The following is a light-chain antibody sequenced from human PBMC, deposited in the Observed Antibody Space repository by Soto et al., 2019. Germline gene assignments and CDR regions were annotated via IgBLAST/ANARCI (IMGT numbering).Light chain of an antibody. CDR2: DAS. CDR3: QQRSNWPRT. Sequence: EIVLTQSPATLSLSPGERATLSCRASQSVSSYLAWYQQEPGQAPRLLIYDASNRATGIPARFSGSGSGTDFTLTISSLEPEDFAVYYCQQRSNWPRTFGQGNKV. V-gene: IGKV3-11*01. J-gene: IGKJ1*01. CDR1: QSVSSY.